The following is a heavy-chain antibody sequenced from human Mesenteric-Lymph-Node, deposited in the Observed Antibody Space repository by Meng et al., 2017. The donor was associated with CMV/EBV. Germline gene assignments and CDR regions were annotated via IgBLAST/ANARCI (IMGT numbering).Heavy chain of an antibody. J-gene: IGHJ5*02. V-gene: IGHV1-2*02. CDR2: INPNSGGT. CDR1: GYTFTGYY. D-gene: IGHD4-17*01. CDR3: ARDLSYGDSRFDP. Sequence: ASVKVSCKASGYTFTGYYIHWVRQAPGQGLEWMGWINPNSGGTNYAQKFQGRVTMTRDTSISTAYMELSRLRSDDTAVYYCARDLSYGDSRFDPWGQGTLVTVSS.